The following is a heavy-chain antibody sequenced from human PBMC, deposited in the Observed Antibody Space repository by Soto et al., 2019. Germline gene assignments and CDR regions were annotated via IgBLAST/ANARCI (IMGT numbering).Heavy chain of an antibody. Sequence: QVQLVQSGAEVKKPGSSVKVSCKASGATFTSETIRWVRQAPGQVLEWMGGIIPLFGAANYAQKFQGRVTITADESTNTVYMELSSLRSDDMAVYYCATELGENPASPFDSWGQGTLVTVSS. CDR1: GATFTSET. J-gene: IGHJ4*02. D-gene: IGHD2-21*01. V-gene: IGHV1-69*01. CDR3: ATELGENPASPFDS. CDR2: IIPLFGAA.